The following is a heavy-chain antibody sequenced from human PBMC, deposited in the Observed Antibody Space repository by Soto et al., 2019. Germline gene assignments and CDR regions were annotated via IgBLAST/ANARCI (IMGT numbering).Heavy chain of an antibody. D-gene: IGHD3-16*02. V-gene: IGHV3-30*03. CDR3: ARNGVRTVYYDYVWGSYPIPGYFDY. J-gene: IGHJ4*02. CDR2: ISYDGSNK. Sequence: SLRLSCAASGFTFSSYGMHWVRQAPGKGLEWVAVISYDGSNKYYADSVKGRFTISRDNSKNTLYLQMNSLRAEDTAVYYCARNGVRTVYYDYVWGSYPIPGYFDYWGQGTLVTVSS. CDR1: GFTFSSYG.